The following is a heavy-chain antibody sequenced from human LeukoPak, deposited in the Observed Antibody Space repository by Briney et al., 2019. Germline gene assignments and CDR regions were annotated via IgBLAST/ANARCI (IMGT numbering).Heavy chain of an antibody. V-gene: IGHV4-39*07. D-gene: IGHD3-22*01. J-gene: IGHJ5*02. CDR3: ARDGGYYYDSSGNENWFDP. Sequence: PSETLSLTCTVSGGSISSSSYYWGWIRQPPGKGLEWIGSIYYSGSTYYNPSLKSRVTISVDTSKNQFSLKLSSVTAADTAVYYCARDGGYYYDSSGNENWFDPWGQGTLVTVSS. CDR2: IYYSGST. CDR1: GGSISSSSYY.